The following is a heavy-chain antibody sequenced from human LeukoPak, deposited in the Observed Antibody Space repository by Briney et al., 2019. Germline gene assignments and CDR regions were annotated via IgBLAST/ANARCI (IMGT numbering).Heavy chain of an antibody. CDR1: GGTFSSYA. CDR3: ARAAETVTTFLDYYGMDV. V-gene: IGHV1-69*04. J-gene: IGHJ6*02. Sequence: SVKVSCKASGGTFSSYAISWVRQAPGQGLEWMGRIIPILGIANYAQKFQGRVTITADKSTSTAYMELSRLRSDDTAVYYCARAAETVTTFLDYYGMDVWGQGTTVTVSS. D-gene: IGHD4-17*01. CDR2: IIPILGIA.